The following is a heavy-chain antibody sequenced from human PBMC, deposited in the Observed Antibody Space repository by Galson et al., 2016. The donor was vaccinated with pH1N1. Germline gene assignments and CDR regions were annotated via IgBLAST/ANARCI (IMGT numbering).Heavy chain of an antibody. CDR2: IDTGSGYT. V-gene: IGHV1-3*04. CDR1: GYTFTSYA. D-gene: IGHD3-16*01. Sequence: SVKVSCKASGYTFTSYAFHWVRQAPGQRLEWMGWIDTGSGYTKYSQKFHDRITITKDTSASTVYLELSSLRSEDTAVYYCGRDGLTMITFGVPGNYFDYWGQGTLVTVSS. J-gene: IGHJ4*02. CDR3: GRDGLTMITFGVPGNYFDY.